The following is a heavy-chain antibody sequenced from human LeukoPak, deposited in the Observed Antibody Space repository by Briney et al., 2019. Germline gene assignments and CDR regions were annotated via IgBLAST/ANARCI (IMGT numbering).Heavy chain of an antibody. J-gene: IGHJ4*02. CDR3: VRLKQGLRRIDF. V-gene: IGHV5-51*06. Sequence: GEALRISCKGSRYSFSNYWIGWWRQMPGKGLEGMGGVYPDDSDTTYSASFQGPLTISADKSISSAYLKWSDLKASDTAIYYCVRLKQGLRRIDFWGEGTVVTVSS. CDR1: RYSFSNYW. CDR2: VYPDDSDT. D-gene: IGHD4-17*01.